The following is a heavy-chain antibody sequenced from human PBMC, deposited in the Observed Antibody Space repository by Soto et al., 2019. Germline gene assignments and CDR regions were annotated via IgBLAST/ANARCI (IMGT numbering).Heavy chain of an antibody. CDR3: ASHLGDWTGSGCYGYYTMDV. CDR2: IYYGGNT. CDR1: GGSISSSCYS. Sequence: SETLSLTCIVSGGSISSSCYSWAWIRQPPGKGLEWIGTIYYGGNTNYNHSLKSRVTISVDKSKNTFSLQLSSVSAADTAVYSCASHLGDWTGSGCYGYYTMDVWGQGTTVTACS. D-gene: IGHD2-8*02. V-gene: IGHV4-39*01. J-gene: IGHJ6*02.